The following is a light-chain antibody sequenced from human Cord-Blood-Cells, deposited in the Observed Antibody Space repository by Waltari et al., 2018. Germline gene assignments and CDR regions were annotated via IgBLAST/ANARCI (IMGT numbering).Light chain of an antibody. CDR1: SLSSYY. J-gene: IGLJ2*01. CDR3: NSRDSSGNHLV. Sequence: SSELTQDPAVSVALGPTVRITCHGDSLSSYYASWYQQKPGQAPVLVIYGKNNRPSGIPDRFSGSSSGNTASLTITGAQAEDEADYYCNSRDSSGNHLVFGGGTKLTVL. CDR2: GKN. V-gene: IGLV3-19*01.